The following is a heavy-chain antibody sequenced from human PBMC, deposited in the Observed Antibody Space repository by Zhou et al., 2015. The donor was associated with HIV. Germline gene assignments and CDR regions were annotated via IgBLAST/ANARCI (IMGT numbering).Heavy chain of an antibody. D-gene: IGHD3-22*01. J-gene: IGHJ4*02. CDR2: IIPIFGTG. Sequence: QVQLVQSGAEVKKPGSSVKVSCKASGGTFSGYAISWVRQAPGQGLEWMGGIIPIFGTGNNAQKFQGRVTITADESTGTAYMELSSLRSEDTAVYYCARSRYYYDSSGYYYFDYWGQGTLVTVSS. V-gene: IGHV1-69*01. CDR1: GGTFSGYA. CDR3: ARSRYYYDSSGYYYFDY.